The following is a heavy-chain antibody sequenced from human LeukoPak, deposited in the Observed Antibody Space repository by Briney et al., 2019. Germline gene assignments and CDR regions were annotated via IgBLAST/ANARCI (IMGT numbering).Heavy chain of an antibody. J-gene: IGHJ4*02. CDR2: ISSSGSTI. D-gene: IGHD3-22*01. V-gene: IGHV3-11*04. CDR3: TRDSSVSYDSSGDYFDY. Sequence: GGSLRLSCAASGFTFSDYYMSWIRQAPGKGLEWVSYISSSGSTIYYADSVKGRFTISRDNAKNSLYLQMNSLRAEDTAVYYCTRDSSVSYDSSGDYFDYWGQGTLVTVSS. CDR1: GFTFSDYY.